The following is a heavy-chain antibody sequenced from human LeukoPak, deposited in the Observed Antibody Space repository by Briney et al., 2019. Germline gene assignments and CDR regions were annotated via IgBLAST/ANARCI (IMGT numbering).Heavy chain of an antibody. CDR3: ARDRGPFDS. CDR1: DGSIGTYY. D-gene: IGHD3-10*01. V-gene: IGHV4-4*07. CDR2: IYTSGTT. J-gene: IGHJ4*02. Sequence: PSETLSLTCTVSDGSIGTYYWSWIRQPAGKGLEWIGRIYTSGTTTYNSSLKSRVTMSVDTSKNQLSLKLNSVTAADTAVYHCARDRGPFDSWGQGTLVTVSS.